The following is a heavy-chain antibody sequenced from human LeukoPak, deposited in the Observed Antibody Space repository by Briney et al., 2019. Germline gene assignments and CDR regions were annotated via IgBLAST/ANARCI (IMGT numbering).Heavy chain of an antibody. CDR3: AGFVFWSGYPFDY. CDR1: GGSISNYY. D-gene: IGHD3-3*01. Sequence: PSETLSLTCTVSGGSISNYYWNWIRQPPGKGLEWIGYIYYSGSANYNPSLKSRVTISVDTSNNQFSLKLSSVTAADTAVYYCAGFVFWSGYPFDYWGQGALVTVSS. V-gene: IGHV4-59*01. CDR2: IYYSGSA. J-gene: IGHJ4*02.